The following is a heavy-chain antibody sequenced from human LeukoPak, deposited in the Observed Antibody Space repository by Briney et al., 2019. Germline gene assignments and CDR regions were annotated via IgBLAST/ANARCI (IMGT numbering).Heavy chain of an antibody. CDR1: GLTFDDYA. J-gene: IGHJ4*02. CDR3: AKGQPTRYSSSWYFDY. CDR2: ISWNSGTV. V-gene: IGHV3-9*01. D-gene: IGHD6-13*01. Sequence: GGSLRLSCAVLGLTFDDYAMHWVRQAPGKGLEWVSDISWNSGTVRYADSVKGRFTISRDNAKNSLYLQMNSLRPEDTALYYCAKGQPTRYSSSWYFDYWGQGTLVTVSS.